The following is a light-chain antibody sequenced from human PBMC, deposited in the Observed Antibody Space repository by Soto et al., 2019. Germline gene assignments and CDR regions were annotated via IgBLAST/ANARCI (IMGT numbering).Light chain of an antibody. V-gene: IGLV2-14*01. CDR3: TSYASSSTHVV. J-gene: IGLJ2*01. CDR2: DVN. CDR1: SSDIGGYDF. Sequence: QSALTQPASVSGSPGQPITLSCTGTSSDIGGYDFVSWYQRYPGKAPKLIIYDVNNRPSGVSNRFSGSKSGNTASLTISGLQAEDEADYYCTSYASSSTHVVFGGGTKLTVL.